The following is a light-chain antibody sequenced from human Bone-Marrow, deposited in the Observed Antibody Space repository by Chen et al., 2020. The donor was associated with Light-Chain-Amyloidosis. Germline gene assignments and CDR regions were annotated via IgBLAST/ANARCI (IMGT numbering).Light chain of an antibody. CDR1: QSLLPSNGYRY. V-gene: IGKV2-28*01. CDR2: LAD. J-gene: IGKJ4*01. CDR3: MQALQPPLT. Sequence: IVMTQSPLSLPVTPGEPASISCRSRQSLLPSNGYRYLEWYLQKPGQSPRLLIYLADNRASGVPDRCRGSGAGTDFTLKISRMEAEDVGVYYCMQALQPPLTFGGGTTVEI.